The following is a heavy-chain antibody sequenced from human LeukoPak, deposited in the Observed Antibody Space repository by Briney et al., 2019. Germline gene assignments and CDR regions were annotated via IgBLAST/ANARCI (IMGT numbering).Heavy chain of an antibody. V-gene: IGHV3-7*01. J-gene: IGHJ3*02. D-gene: IGHD1-26*01. Sequence: GGSLRLSCAASGFIFSNYWMSWVRQAPGKGLEWVANIKQDGSEKHYVDSVKGRFTISRDNAKNSLYLQMNSLRVEDTAVYFCARVRYRSDAFDIWGQGTMATVSS. CDR3: ARVRYRSDAFDI. CDR1: GFIFSNYW. CDR2: IKQDGSEK.